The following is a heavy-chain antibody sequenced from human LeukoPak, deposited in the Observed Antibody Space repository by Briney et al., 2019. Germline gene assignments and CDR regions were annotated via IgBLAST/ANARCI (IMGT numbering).Heavy chain of an antibody. D-gene: IGHD3-22*01. Sequence: GASVKVSCKASGYTFISYGISWVRQAPGQGLEWMGWISAYNGNTNYAQKLQGRVTMTTDTSTSTAYMELRSLRFDDTAVYYCARVTVQYYDSSGYHWAFDIWGQGTMVTVSS. J-gene: IGHJ3*02. V-gene: IGHV1-18*01. CDR1: GYTFISYG. CDR3: ARVTVQYYDSSGYHWAFDI. CDR2: ISAYNGNT.